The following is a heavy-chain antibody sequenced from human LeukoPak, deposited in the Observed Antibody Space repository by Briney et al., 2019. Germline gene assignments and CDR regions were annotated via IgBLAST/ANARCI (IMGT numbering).Heavy chain of an antibody. CDR1: GGSFSGYY. V-gene: IGHV4-59*10. J-gene: IGHJ5*02. D-gene: IGHD3-22*01. CDR2: IYTSGST. Sequence: SETLSLTCAVYGGSFSGYYWSWIRQPAGKGLEWIGRIYTSGSTNYNPSLKSRVTISVDTSKNQFSLKLSSVTAADTAVYYCARGAVYYDSSGYLPTNWFDPWGQGTLVTVSS. CDR3: ARGAVYYDSSGYLPTNWFDP.